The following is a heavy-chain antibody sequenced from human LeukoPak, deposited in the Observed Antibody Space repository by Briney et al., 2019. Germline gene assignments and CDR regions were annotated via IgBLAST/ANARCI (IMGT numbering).Heavy chain of an antibody. CDR2: IYSGGST. J-gene: IGHJ4*02. CDR3: AKSAAASQPDFDY. V-gene: IGHV3-53*01. CDR1: GFTVSSNY. Sequence: GGSLRLSCAASGFTVSSNYMSWVRQAPGKGLEWVSVIYSGGSTYYADSVKGRFTISRDNSKNTLYLQMNSLRAEDTAVYYCAKSAAASQPDFDYWGQGTLVTVSS. D-gene: IGHD2-15*01.